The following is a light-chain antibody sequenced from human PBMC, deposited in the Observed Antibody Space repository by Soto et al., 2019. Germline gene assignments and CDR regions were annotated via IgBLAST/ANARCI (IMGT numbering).Light chain of an antibody. V-gene: IGKV3-20*01. CDR3: HQYATSPLT. CDR2: GAS. CDR1: QSVGRNF. Sequence: EIVLRQSPGTLSLSPGESTTLSYRASQSVGRNFLAWYQQKPGRAPRLLIHGASNRATGIPDRFSGSGSETDFTLTISRLEPEDFAVYYCHQYATSPLTFGGGTKVEIK. J-gene: IGKJ4*01.